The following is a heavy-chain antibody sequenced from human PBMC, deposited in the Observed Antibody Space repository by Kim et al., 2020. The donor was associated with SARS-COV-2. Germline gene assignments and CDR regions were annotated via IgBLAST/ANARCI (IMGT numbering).Heavy chain of an antibody. Sequence: SETLSLTCTVSGGSISSYYWSWIRQPPGKGLEWIGYIYYSGSTNYNPSLKSRVTISVDTSKNQFSLKLSSVTAADTAVYYCASYALDLDYDILTGYLEPYFDYWGQGTLVTVSS. J-gene: IGHJ4*02. CDR3: ASYALDLDYDILTGYLEPYFDY. CDR2: IYYSGST. V-gene: IGHV4-59*01. D-gene: IGHD3-9*01. CDR1: GGSISSYY.